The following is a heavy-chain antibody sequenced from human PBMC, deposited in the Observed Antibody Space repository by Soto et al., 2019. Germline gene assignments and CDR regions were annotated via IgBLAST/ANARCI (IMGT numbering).Heavy chain of an antibody. Sequence: QVQLVESGGDVVQPGRSLRLSCAASGFIFSTFGMHWVRQAPGKGLEWVAVIWYDGSNKYYADSVKGRFTISRDNSKNTLSLQMNSLRAEDTAVYYCARDRGRGDNWSDYWGQGTLVTVSS. CDR3: ARDRGRGDNWSDY. J-gene: IGHJ4*02. CDR2: IWYDGSNK. D-gene: IGHD3-3*01. V-gene: IGHV3-33*01. CDR1: GFIFSTFG.